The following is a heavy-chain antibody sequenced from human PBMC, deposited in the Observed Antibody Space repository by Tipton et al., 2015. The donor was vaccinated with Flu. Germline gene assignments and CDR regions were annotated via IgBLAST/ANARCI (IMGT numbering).Heavy chain of an antibody. V-gene: IGHV3-23*01. Sequence: LSLTCAASGFTFSSYAMSWVRQAPGKGLEWVSTISGSGGSTYYADSVKGRFTISRDNSKNTLHLQMHSLRVEDTAVFYCAKDGADYGDFFFDYWGQGTLVTVSS. CDR1: GFTFSSYA. D-gene: IGHD4-17*01. CDR2: ISGSGGST. CDR3: AKDGADYGDFFFDY. J-gene: IGHJ4*02.